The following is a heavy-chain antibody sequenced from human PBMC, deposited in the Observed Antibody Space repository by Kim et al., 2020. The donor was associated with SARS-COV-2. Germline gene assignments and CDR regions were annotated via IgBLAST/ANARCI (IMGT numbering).Heavy chain of an antibody. Sequence: ASVKVSCKASGYTFTSYGISWVRQAPGQGLEWMGWISAYNGNTNYAQKLQGRVTMTTDTSTSTAYMELRSLRSDDTAVYYCARDGRMVRGVIIIRPLDYWGQGTLVTVSS. CDR2: ISAYNGNT. V-gene: IGHV1-18*01. CDR1: GYTFTSYG. D-gene: IGHD3-10*01. CDR3: ARDGRMVRGVIIIRPLDY. J-gene: IGHJ4*02.